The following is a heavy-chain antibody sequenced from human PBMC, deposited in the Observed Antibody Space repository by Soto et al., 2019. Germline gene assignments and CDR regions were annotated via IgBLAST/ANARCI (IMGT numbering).Heavy chain of an antibody. CDR2: FDPEDGET. Sequence: ASVKVSCKVSEYTLTELSIHWVRQAPGKGLEWMGGFDPEDGETIYAQKFQGRVTMTEDTSANTAYMELSSLRSEDTAVYYCAIATADFGNNDYYYYMDVWGKGTTVTVPS. D-gene: IGHD3-3*01. J-gene: IGHJ6*03. CDR1: EYTLTELS. CDR3: AIATADFGNNDYYYYMDV. V-gene: IGHV1-24*01.